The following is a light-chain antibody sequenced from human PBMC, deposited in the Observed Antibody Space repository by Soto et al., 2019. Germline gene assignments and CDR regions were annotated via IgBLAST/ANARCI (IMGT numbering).Light chain of an antibody. J-gene: IGLJ2*01. Sequence: QSALTQPASVSGSPGQSITISCTGTSSDVGSYNYVSWYQQYPGKAPKLKIYDVSNRPSGVSYRFSGSKSGNTASLTISGLHAEDESDYYCSSYTTSSTHVVFGGGTKLTVL. CDR3: SSYTTSSTHVV. CDR1: SSDVGSYNY. CDR2: DVS. V-gene: IGLV2-14*01.